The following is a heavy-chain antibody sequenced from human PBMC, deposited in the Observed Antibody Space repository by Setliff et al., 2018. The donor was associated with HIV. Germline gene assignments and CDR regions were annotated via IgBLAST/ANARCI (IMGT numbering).Heavy chain of an antibody. D-gene: IGHD3-3*01. CDR1: GYTFTDYY. V-gene: IGHV1-2*06. J-gene: IGHJ5*02. CDR2: INPNSGGT. Sequence: ASVKVSCKASGYTFTDYYMHWVRQAPGQGLEWMGRINPNSGGTNYAQKFQGRVTMTRDTSISTAYMELSRLRSDDTAVYYCAREGQRFGHTLGWFDPWGQGTLVTVSS. CDR3: AREGQRFGHTLGWFDP.